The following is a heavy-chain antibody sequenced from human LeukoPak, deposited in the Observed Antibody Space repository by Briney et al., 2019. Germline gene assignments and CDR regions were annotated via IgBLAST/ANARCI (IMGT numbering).Heavy chain of an antibody. V-gene: IGHV3-7*01. CDR2: INQDGSDK. CDR1: GFTFSNYW. J-gene: IGHJ4*02. Sequence: GGSLRLSCAASGFTFSNYWMSWVRQAPGKGLEWVANINQDGSDKYYVDSVKGRFTISRDNAKNSLHLQMNSLRAEDTAVYYCAVNRILDYWGQGTLVTVSS. CDR3: AVNRILDY.